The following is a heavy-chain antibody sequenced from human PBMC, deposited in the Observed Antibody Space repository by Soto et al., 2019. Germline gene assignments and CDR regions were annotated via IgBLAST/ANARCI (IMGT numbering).Heavy chain of an antibody. D-gene: IGHD3-22*01. CDR2: ISSSSSYI. Sequence: ESGGGLVKPGGSLRLSCAASGFTFSSYSMNWVRQAPGKGLEWVSSISSSSSYIYYADSVKGRFTISRDNAKNSLYLQMNSLRAEDTAVYYCARDGYYYDSSGYYLYYFDYWGQGTLVTVSS. J-gene: IGHJ4*02. V-gene: IGHV3-21*01. CDR3: ARDGYYYDSSGYYLYYFDY. CDR1: GFTFSSYS.